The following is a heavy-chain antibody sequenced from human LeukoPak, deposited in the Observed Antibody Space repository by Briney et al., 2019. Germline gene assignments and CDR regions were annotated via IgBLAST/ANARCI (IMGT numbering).Heavy chain of an antibody. CDR3: ARSWDVVVPVIFDY. CDR2: IYYSGST. V-gene: IGHV4-59*02. D-gene: IGHD2-2*01. Sequence: PGGSLRLSCAASGFTVSSNYMSWVRQPPGKGLEWIGNIYYSGSTYYNPSLKSRVTILVDTSKNQFSLQLSSVTAADTAVYYCARSWDVVVPVIFDYWGQGTLVSVSS. J-gene: IGHJ4*02. CDR1: GFTVSSNY.